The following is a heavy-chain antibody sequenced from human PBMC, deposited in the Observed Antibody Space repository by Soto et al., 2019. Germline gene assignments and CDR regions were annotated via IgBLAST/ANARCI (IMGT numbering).Heavy chain of an antibody. Sequence: ASVKVSCKASGYTFTNYGISWVRQAPGQGLEWMGIINPSGGSTSYAQKFQGRVTMTRDTSTSTVYMELSSLRSEDTAVYYCASSHTSLRYFDYPDAFDIWGQGTMVTVSS. CDR2: INPSGGST. D-gene: IGHD3-9*01. CDR3: ASSHTSLRYFDYPDAFDI. CDR1: GYTFTNYG. V-gene: IGHV1-46*03. J-gene: IGHJ3*02.